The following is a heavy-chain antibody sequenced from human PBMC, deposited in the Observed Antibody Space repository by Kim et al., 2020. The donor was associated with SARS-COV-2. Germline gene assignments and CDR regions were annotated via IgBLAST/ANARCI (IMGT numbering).Heavy chain of an antibody. V-gene: IGHV4-34*01. CDR1: GGSFSGYY. CDR2: INHSGST. J-gene: IGHJ3*02. CDR3: ARAPKKGSGDGIAARWGAFDI. D-gene: IGHD6-6*01. Sequence: SETLSLTCAVYGGSFSGYYWSWIRQPPGKGLEWIGEINHSGSTNYNPSLKSRVTISVDTSKNQFSLKLSSVTAADTAVYYCARAPKKGSGDGIAARWGAFDIWGQGTMVTVSS.